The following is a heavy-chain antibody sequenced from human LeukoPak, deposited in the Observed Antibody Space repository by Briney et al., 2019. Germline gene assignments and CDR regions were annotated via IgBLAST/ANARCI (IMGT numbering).Heavy chain of an antibody. CDR3: ARGSSSWDYYYYGMDV. V-gene: IGHV3-33*01. J-gene: IGHJ6*02. CDR1: GFTFSSYG. Sequence: GGSLRLSCAASGFTFSSYGMHWVRQAPGKGLEWVAVIWYDGSNKYYADSVKGRFTISRDNSKNTLYLQMNSLRAEDTAVYYCARGSSSWDYYYYGMDVWGQGTTVTVSS. D-gene: IGHD6-13*01. CDR2: IWYDGSNK.